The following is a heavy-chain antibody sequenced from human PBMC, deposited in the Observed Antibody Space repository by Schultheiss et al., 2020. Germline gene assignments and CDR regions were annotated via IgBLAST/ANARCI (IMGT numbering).Heavy chain of an antibody. J-gene: IGHJ6*03. CDR3: ASGPEESTPPYPYYYYYYMDV. CDR1: GGSISSGSYY. D-gene: IGHD2-2*01. V-gene: IGHV4-61*02. Sequence: SETLSLTCTVSGGSISSGSYYWSWIRQPAGKGLEWIGRIYTSGSTNYNPSLKSRVTISVDKSKNQFSLKLSSVTAADTAVYYCASGPEESTPPYPYYYYYYMDVWGKGTTVTVSS. CDR2: IYTSGST.